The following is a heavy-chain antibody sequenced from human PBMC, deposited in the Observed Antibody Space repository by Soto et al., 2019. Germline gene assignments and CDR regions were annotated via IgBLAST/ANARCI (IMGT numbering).Heavy chain of an antibody. CDR2: ITYSGMT. D-gene: IGHD1-26*01. CDR1: GGSISGYY. Sequence: PSETLSLTCIDSGGSISGYYWTWIRQHAGNGLEYIGYITYSGMTFQNPSLKSRVTMSVDTPKNQFSLEVRSVTVADTAVYYCARERQVGSSSGRFDPWGQGTLVTVSS. V-gene: IGHV4-59*06. J-gene: IGHJ5*02. CDR3: ARERQVGSSSGRFDP.